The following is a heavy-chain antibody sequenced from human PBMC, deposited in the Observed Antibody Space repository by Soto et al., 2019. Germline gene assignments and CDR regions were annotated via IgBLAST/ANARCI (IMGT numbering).Heavy chain of an antibody. Sequence: SETLSLTCTVSGDSVTSVSDYWSWIRQPPGKGLEWIGYIYYSGSADYNPSLGSRVTISIDTSKNQFSLKLTSVTAADTAVYYCARINGGSPDLWGQGTLVTVSS. CDR3: ARINGGSPDL. CDR2: IYYSGSA. J-gene: IGHJ5*02. D-gene: IGHD2-15*01. V-gene: IGHV4-61*01. CDR1: GDSVTSVSDY.